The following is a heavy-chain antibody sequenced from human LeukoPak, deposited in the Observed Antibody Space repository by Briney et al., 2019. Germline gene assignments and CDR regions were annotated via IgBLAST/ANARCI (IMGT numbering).Heavy chain of an antibody. D-gene: IGHD6-19*01. CDR2: ISYDGSNK. J-gene: IGHJ4*02. V-gene: IGHV3-30*18. CDR1: GFTFSSYG. Sequence: PGGSLRLSCAASGFTFSSYGMHWVRQAPGKGLEWVAVISYDGSNKYYADSVKGRFTISRDNSKNTLYLQMNSLRAEDTAVYYCAKVSTVAGTVDYWGQGTLVTVSS. CDR3: AKVSTVAGTVDY.